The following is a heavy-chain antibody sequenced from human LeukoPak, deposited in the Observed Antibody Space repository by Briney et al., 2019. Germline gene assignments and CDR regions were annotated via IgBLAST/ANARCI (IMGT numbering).Heavy chain of an antibody. CDR2: ISGSGGST. J-gene: IGHJ3*02. V-gene: IGHV3-23*01. CDR1: GFTFSSYA. D-gene: IGHD6-13*01. Sequence: PGGSLRLSCAASGFTFSSYAMSWVRQAPGKGLEWVSAISGSGGSTYYADSVKGRFTISRDNSKNTLYLQMNSLRAGDTAVYYCAKWTAAVDAFDIWGQGTMVTVSS. CDR3: AKWTAAVDAFDI.